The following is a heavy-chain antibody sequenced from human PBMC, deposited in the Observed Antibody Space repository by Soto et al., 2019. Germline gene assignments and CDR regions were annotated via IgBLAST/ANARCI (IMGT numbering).Heavy chain of an antibody. D-gene: IGHD3-22*01. CDR1: GGSISSSNW. CDR3: ARDGPTYYYDSSGYYYAFDI. J-gene: IGHJ3*02. CDR2: IYRSGST. V-gene: IGHV4-4*02. Sequence: QVQLQESGPGLVKPSGTLSLTCAVSGGSISSSNWWSWVRQPPGKGLEWIGEIYRSGSTNYNPSLKSRVTISVDKSKNQFSLKLSSVTAADTAVYYCARDGPTYYYDSSGYYYAFDIWGQGTMVTVSS.